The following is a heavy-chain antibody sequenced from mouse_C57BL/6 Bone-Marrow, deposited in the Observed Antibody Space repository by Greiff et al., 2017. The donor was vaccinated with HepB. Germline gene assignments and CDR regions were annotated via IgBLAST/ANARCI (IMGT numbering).Heavy chain of an antibody. J-gene: IGHJ2*01. V-gene: IGHV1-54*01. D-gene: IGHD1-1*01. Sequence: QVQLQQSGAELVRPGTSVKVSCKASGYAFTNYLIEWVKQRPGQGLEWIGVINPGSGGTNYNEKFKGKATLTADKSSSTAYMQLSSLTSEDSAVYFCARGWGSSYYFDYWGQGTTLTVSS. CDR2: INPGSGGT. CDR3: ARGWGSSYYFDY. CDR1: GYAFTNYL.